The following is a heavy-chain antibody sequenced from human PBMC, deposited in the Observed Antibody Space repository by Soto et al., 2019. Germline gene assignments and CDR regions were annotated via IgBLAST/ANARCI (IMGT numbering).Heavy chain of an antibody. CDR3: AKADSSDYYYLLSDY. CDR2: ISGSGGST. D-gene: IGHD3-22*01. J-gene: IGHJ4*02. Sequence: EVQLLESGGGLVQPGGSLRLSCEASGFTFSIYAMSWVRQAPGKGLEWVSAISGSGGSTYYADSVKGRFTISRDNSKNTLYLQMNSLRAEDTAVYYCAKADSSDYYYLLSDYWGQGALVTVSS. CDR1: GFTFSIYA. V-gene: IGHV3-23*01.